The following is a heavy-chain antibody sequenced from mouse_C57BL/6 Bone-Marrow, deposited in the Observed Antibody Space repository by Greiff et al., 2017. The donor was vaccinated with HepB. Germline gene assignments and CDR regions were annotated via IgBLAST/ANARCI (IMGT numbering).Heavy chain of an antibody. V-gene: IGHV5-17*01. Sequence: EVKLMESGGGLVKPGGSLKLSCAASGFTFSDYGMHWVRQAPEQGLEWVAYISSGSSTIYYADTVKGRFTISRDNAKNTLFLQMTSLRSEDTAMYYCARPGFAYWGQGTLVTVSA. CDR1: GFTFSDYG. CDR2: ISSGSSTI. CDR3: ARPGFAY. J-gene: IGHJ3*01.